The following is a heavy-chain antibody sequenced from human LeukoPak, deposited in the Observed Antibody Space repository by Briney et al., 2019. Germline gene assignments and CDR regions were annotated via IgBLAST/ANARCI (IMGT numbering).Heavy chain of an antibody. CDR1: GFTVSSNY. CDR3: ARFPPTGWLDT. Sequence: GGSLRLSCAASGFTVSSNYISWGRQAPGKGLEWVSVIYSGGSTYYADSVKGRFTISRDNYKKTLCLQMNSLRAEETAVYYCARFPPTGWLDTWGQGTPVTVSS. D-gene: IGHD3-9*01. CDR2: IYSGGST. J-gene: IGHJ5*02. V-gene: IGHV3-53*01.